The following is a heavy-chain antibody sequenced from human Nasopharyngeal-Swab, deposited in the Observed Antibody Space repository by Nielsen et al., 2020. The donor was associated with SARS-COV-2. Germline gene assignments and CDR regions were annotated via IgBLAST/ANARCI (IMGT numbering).Heavy chain of an antibody. Sequence: GESLKISCAASGFTFSSYWMSWVRQAPGKGLEWVANIKQDGSEKYYVDSVKGRFTISRDNAKNSLYLQMNSLRAEDTAVYYCATSSPPHDYYYYGMDVWGQGAPVTVSS. CDR2: IKQDGSEK. CDR3: ATSSPPHDYYYYGMDV. CDR1: GFTFSSYW. V-gene: IGHV3-7*01. J-gene: IGHJ6*02.